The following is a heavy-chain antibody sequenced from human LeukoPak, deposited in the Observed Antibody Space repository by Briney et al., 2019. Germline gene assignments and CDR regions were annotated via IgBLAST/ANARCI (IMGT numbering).Heavy chain of an antibody. CDR3: ARWERGYSYGEIYYYYMDV. CDR1: GFTFSSYW. D-gene: IGHD5-18*01. CDR2: IKRDGSEK. J-gene: IGHJ6*03. V-gene: IGHV3-7*01. Sequence: PGGPLRLSCAASGFTFSSYWMSWVRQAPGKGLEWVANIKRDGSEKYYVDSVKGRFTISRDNAKNSLYLQMNSLRAEDTAVYYCARWERGYSYGEIYYYYMDVWGKGTTVTVSS.